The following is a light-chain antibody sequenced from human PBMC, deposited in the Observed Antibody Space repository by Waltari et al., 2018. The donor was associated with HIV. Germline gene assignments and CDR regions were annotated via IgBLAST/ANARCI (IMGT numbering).Light chain of an antibody. CDR2: SNH. J-gene: IGLJ3*02. V-gene: IGLV1-47*01. Sequence: QPVLTQLPSVSGTPGQTVTISCSGSASNIGTSCVYWYLVLPGTTPRLLIFSNHERPSGVPGRFSGSKSGASASLTIFGLRSEDEADYYCSTWDKTQSAQVFGGGTKLTVL. CDR1: ASNIGTSC. CDR3: STWDKTQSAQV.